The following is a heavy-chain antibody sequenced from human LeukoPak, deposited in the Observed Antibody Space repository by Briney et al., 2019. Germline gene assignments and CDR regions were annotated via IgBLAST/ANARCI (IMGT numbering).Heavy chain of an antibody. CDR2: IYYSGST. J-gene: IGHJ4*02. Sequence: PSETLSLTCTVSGDSISSSSYYWGWIRQPPGKGLEWIGSIYYSGSTYYNPSLKSRVTISVDTSKNQFSLKLSSVTAADTAVYYCAREGPQDGYSSGWYFDYWGQGTLVTVSS. V-gene: IGHV4-39*07. D-gene: IGHD6-19*01. CDR1: GDSISSSSYY. CDR3: AREGPQDGYSSGWYFDY.